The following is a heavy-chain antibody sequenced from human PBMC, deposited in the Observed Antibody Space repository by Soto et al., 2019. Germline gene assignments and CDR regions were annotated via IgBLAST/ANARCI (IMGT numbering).Heavy chain of an antibody. Sequence: GGSLRLSCAASGFTFSSYDMHWVRQATGKGLEWVSAIGTAGDTYYPGSVKGRFTISRENAKNSLYLQMNSLRAEDTAVYYCARAPRGPQHIVVVVAATELDVWGQGTTVTVSS. D-gene: IGHD2-15*01. CDR1: GFTFSSYD. CDR2: IGTAGDT. V-gene: IGHV3-13*01. J-gene: IGHJ6*02. CDR3: ARAPRGPQHIVVVVAATELDV.